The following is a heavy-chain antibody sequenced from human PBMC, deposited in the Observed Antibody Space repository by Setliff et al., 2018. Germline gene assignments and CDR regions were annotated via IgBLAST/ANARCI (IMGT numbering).Heavy chain of an antibody. CDR2: INIDGRSI. D-gene: IGHD1-26*01. Sequence: LSLTCAASGFLFSSYGMHWVRQVPGKGLEWVSRINIDGRSINYADSVRGRFTISRDNAKNTVYLQMNSLRGDDTAVYHCARDLVGATADFWGRGTLVTVS. V-gene: IGHV3-74*01. CDR1: GFLFSSYG. J-gene: IGHJ4*02. CDR3: ARDLVGATADF.